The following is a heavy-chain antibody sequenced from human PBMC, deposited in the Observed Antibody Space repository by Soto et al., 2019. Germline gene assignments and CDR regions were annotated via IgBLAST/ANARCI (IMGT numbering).Heavy chain of an antibody. V-gene: IGHV1-69*13. CDR2: IISAHGTG. J-gene: IGHJ6*02. Sequence: GASVKVSCKASGGTFRNYVISWVRQAPGQGLEWMGGIISAHGTGNYAQKFEGRVTITADESTSTAYMELSSLRSDDTAVYYCARIVTVFGVVDGDYYYGMDVWGQGTTVTVS. CDR3: ARIVTVFGVVDGDYYYGMDV. CDR1: GGTFRNYV. D-gene: IGHD3-3*01.